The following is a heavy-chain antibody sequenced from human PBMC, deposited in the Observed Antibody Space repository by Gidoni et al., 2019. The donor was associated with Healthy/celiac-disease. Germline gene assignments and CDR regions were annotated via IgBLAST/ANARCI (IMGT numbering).Heavy chain of an antibody. CDR2: IYYSGST. CDR1: GGSISSSSYY. D-gene: IGHD3-9*01. J-gene: IGHJ5*02. V-gene: IGHV4-39*01. Sequence: QLQLQESGPGLVKPSETLSLTCTVSGGSISSSSYYWCWLRQPPGKGLELIGSIYYSGSTYYNPSLKSRVTISVDTSKNQFSLKLSSVTAADTAVYYCARHRSYYDILTGYHKGNWFDPWGQGTLVTVSS. CDR3: ARHRSYYDILTGYHKGNWFDP.